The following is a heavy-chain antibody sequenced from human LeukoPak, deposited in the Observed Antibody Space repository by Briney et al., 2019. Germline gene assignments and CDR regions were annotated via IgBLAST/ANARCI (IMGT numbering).Heavy chain of an antibody. V-gene: IGHV1-2*02. CDR2: INPNSGGT. Sequence: ASVKVSCKASGYTFTSYYMHWVRQAPGQGLEWMGWINPNSGGTNYAQKFQGRVTMTRDTSISTAYMELSRLRSDDTAVYYCAREDYYDSSGHDYWGQGTLVTVSS. CDR3: AREDYYDSSGHDY. D-gene: IGHD3-22*01. J-gene: IGHJ4*02. CDR1: GYTFTSYY.